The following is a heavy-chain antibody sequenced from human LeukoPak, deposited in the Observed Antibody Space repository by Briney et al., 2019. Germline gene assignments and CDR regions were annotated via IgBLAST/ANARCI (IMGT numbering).Heavy chain of an antibody. Sequence: GGSLRLSCAASGFTFSSYSMNWVRQAPGKGLGWVSSISSSSSYIYYADSVKGRFTISRDNAKNSLYLQMNSLRAEDTAVYYCARASSGWYGNFDYWGQGTLVTVSS. D-gene: IGHD6-19*01. J-gene: IGHJ4*02. CDR2: ISSSSSYI. V-gene: IGHV3-21*01. CDR1: GFTFSSYS. CDR3: ARASSGWYGNFDY.